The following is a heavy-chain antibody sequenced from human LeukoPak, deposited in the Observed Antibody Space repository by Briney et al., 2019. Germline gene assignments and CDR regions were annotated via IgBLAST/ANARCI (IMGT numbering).Heavy chain of an antibody. CDR3: ARADYAVIRGDYYYYGMDV. D-gene: IGHD4-17*01. CDR2: INAGNGNT. V-gene: IGHV1-3*01. CDR1: GYTFTSYA. J-gene: IGHJ6*02. Sequence: ASVKVSCKASGYTFTSYAMHWVRQAPGQRLEWMGWINAGNGNTKYSQKFQGRVTITRDTSASTAYMELSSLRSEDTAVYYCARADYAVIRGDYYYYGMDVWGQGTTVTVSS.